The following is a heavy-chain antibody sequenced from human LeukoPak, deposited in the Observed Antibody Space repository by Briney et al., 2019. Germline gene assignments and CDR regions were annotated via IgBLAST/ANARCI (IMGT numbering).Heavy chain of an antibody. CDR1: GFTFRSYE. Sequence: PGRSLRLSCAASGFTFRSYEMNWVRQAPGKGLEWVSYHRSNGCTIYYAESVKGRFTIPRGNAKNSLYLQMNSVKAEDTAVYYCARGGGGYSGYDETGSFGYWGQGTLVTVSS. D-gene: IGHD5-12*01. J-gene: IGHJ4*02. V-gene: IGHV3-48*03. CDR3: ARGGGGYSGYDETGSFGY. CDR2: HRSNGCTI.